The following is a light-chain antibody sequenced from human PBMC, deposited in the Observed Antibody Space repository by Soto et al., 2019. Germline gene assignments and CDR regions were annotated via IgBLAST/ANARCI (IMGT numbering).Light chain of an antibody. J-gene: IGLJ1*01. CDR2: DTD. CDR3: LLSYTGRLYV. CDR1: TGPVTNGHF. V-gene: IGLV7-46*01. Sequence: QAVVTQEPSLTVSAGETVTLTCGSSTGPVTNGHFPYWFQQKPGQAPRPLIYDTDNKHSWTPARFSASLLGDKAALTLSGALPEDESDYYCLLSYTGRLYVFGPGTKVTVL.